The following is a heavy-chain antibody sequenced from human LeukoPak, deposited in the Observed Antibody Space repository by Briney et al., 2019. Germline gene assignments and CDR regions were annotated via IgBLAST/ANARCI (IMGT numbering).Heavy chain of an antibody. D-gene: IGHD2-2*01. CDR2: IIPIFGTA. V-gene: IGHV1-69*06. CDR3: ASGNIVVVPAAGVDNWFDP. J-gene: IGHJ5*02. Sequence: SVKVSCKASGGTFSSYAISWVRQAPGQGLEWMGGIIPIFGTANYAQKFQGRVTITADKSTSTAYMELSSLRSEDTAVYYCASGNIVVVPAAGVDNWFDPWGQGTLVTVSS. CDR1: GGTFSSYA.